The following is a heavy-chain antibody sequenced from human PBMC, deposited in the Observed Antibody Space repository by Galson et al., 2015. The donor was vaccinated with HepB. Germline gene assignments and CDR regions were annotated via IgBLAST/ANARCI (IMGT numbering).Heavy chain of an antibody. D-gene: IGHD4/OR15-4a*01. CDR3: AKSSSRGAIDAFDI. V-gene: IGHV3-30*18. J-gene: IGHJ3*02. CDR2: ISYDGSNK. CDR1: GFTFSSYG. Sequence: SLRLSCAASGFTFSSYGMHWVRQAPGKGLEWVAVISYDGSNKYYADSVKGRFTISRDNSKNTLYLQMNSLRAEDTAVYYCAKSSSRGAIDAFDIWGQGTMVTVSS.